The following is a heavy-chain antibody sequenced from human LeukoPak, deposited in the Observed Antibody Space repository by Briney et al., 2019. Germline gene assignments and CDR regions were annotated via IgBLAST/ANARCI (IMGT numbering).Heavy chain of an antibody. CDR3: ASLGFLGYCSGGSCDNWFDP. Sequence: ASVKVSCKASGYTFTGYYMHWVRQAPGQGLERMGWINPNSGGTNYAQKFQGRVTMTRDTSISTAYMELSRLRSDDTAVYYCASLGFLGYCSGGSCDNWFDPWGQGTLVTVSS. V-gene: IGHV1-2*02. D-gene: IGHD2-15*01. CDR1: GYTFTGYY. CDR2: INPNSGGT. J-gene: IGHJ5*02.